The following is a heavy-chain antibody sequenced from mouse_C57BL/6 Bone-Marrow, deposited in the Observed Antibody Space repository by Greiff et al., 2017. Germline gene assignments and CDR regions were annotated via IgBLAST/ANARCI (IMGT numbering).Heavy chain of an antibody. CDR1: GYTFTDYY. J-gene: IGHJ3*01. V-gene: IGHV1-19*01. CDR2: INPYNGGT. Sequence: EVQLQQSGPVLVKPGASVKMSCKASGYTFTDYYMNWVKQSHGKSLEWIGVINPYNGGTSYNQKFKGKATLTVDKSSSTAYMELNSLTSEDSAVYYCARRQLLFAYWGQGTLVTVSA. CDR3: ARRQLLFAY. D-gene: IGHD3-2*01.